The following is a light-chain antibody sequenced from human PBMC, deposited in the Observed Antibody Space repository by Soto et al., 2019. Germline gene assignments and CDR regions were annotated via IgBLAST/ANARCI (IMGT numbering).Light chain of an antibody. CDR1: QSVSSY. CDR2: DAS. J-gene: IGKJ4*01. CDR3: QQRSNLPS. Sequence: IVLTQSPATLSLSPGERATLSCRASQSVSSYLAWYHQKPGQAPRLLIYDASNRATGIPARFSGSGSGTDFTLTISSLEPEDVAVYYCQQRSNLPSFGGGTKVEIK. V-gene: IGKV3-11*01.